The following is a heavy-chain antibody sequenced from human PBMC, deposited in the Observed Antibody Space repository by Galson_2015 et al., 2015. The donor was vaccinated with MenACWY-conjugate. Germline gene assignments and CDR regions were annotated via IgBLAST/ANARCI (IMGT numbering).Heavy chain of an antibody. CDR2: ISTTGSTT. CDR1: GITFSSYA. CDR3: AQGAGSRWFDP. V-gene: IGHV3-23*01. J-gene: IGHJ5*02. Sequence: SLRLSCAASGITFSSYAMSWVRQAPGKGLEWVSSISTTGSTTYYADSVKGRFTISRDYSKNTLYLQMNSLRAGDTAVYYCAQGAGSRWFDPWGQGTLVIVSS. D-gene: IGHD3-10*01.